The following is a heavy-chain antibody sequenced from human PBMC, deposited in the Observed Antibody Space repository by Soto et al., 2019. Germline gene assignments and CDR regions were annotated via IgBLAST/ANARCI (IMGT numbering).Heavy chain of an antibody. Sequence: SVKVSCKASGFTFTSSAVQWLRQARGQRLEWIGWIVVGSGNTNYAQKFQERVTITRDMSTSTAYMELSSLRSEDTAVYYCARHGYNYGGGYFDYWGQGTLVTVSS. J-gene: IGHJ4*02. CDR3: ARHGYNYGGGYFDY. CDR1: GFTFTSSA. CDR2: IVVGSGNT. V-gene: IGHV1-58*01. D-gene: IGHD5-18*01.